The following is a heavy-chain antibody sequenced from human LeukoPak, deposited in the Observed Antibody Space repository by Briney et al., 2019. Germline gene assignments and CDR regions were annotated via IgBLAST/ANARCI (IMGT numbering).Heavy chain of an antibody. CDR1: GGSFSGYY. J-gene: IGHJ5*02. Sequence: SETLSLTCAVYGGSFSGYYWSWIRQPPGKGLEWIGEINHSGSTNYNPSLKSRVTISVDTSKNQSSLKLSSVTAADTAVYYCARVRLYYYGSGSYYNRSGFDPWGQGTLVTVSS. V-gene: IGHV4-34*01. CDR3: ARVRLYYYGSGSYYNRSGFDP. D-gene: IGHD3-10*01. CDR2: INHSGST.